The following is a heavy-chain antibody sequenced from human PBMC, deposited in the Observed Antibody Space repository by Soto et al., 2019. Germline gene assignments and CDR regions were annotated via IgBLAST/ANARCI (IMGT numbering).Heavy chain of an antibody. V-gene: IGHV3-48*03. CDR3: ARDPAIYSGKFDYGLDV. Sequence: EVQLVESGGGLVQPGGSLRLSCAASGFTFSSYEMNWVRQAPGKGLEWVSYIGTSGKTIYYADSVRGRFTISRDNAKNSLYLQMTSLRAEDTAVYFCARDPAIYSGKFDYGLDVWGRGTTVTVSS. CDR2: IGTSGKTI. CDR1: GFTFSSYE. J-gene: IGHJ6*02. D-gene: IGHD4-4*01.